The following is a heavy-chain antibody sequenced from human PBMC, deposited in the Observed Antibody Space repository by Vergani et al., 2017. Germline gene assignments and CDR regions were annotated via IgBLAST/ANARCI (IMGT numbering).Heavy chain of an antibody. J-gene: IGHJ4*02. CDR3: AKDIDNSSGFDY. CDR1: GFTFDDYA. CDR2: ISWNSGSI. D-gene: IGHD6-19*01. V-gene: IGHV3-9*01. Sequence: EVQLVESGGGLVQPGRSLRLSCAASGFTFDDYAMHWVRQAPGKGLEWVSVISWNSGSIGYADSVKGRFTISRDNAKNSLYLQMNSLRAEDTALYYCAKDIDNSSGFDYWGQGTLVTVSS.